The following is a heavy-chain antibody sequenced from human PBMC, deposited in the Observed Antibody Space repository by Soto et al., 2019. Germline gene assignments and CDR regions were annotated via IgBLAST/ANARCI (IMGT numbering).Heavy chain of an antibody. CDR3: ATGGNFWSGYYSDY. D-gene: IGHD3-3*01. CDR2: MNPNSGNT. Sequence: GASVKVSCKAPGYTFTSYDINWVRQATGQGLEWMGWMNPNSGNTGYAQKFQGRVTMTRNTSISTAYMELSSLRSEDTAVYYCATGGNFWSGYYSDYWGQGTLVTVSS. V-gene: IGHV1-8*01. CDR1: GYTFTSYD. J-gene: IGHJ4*02.